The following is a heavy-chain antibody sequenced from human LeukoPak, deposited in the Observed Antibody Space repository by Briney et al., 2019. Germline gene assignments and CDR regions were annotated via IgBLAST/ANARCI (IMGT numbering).Heavy chain of an antibody. D-gene: IGHD4-11*01. V-gene: IGHV3-23*05. CDR3: ARSVPDYTRFDF. CDR2: FKTNYNQV. CDR1: GFTFSDYA. Sequence: GGSLRLSCVASGFTFSDYAMNWVRQAPGKGLEWVSTFKTNYNQVYYAESVRGRFTISTDNSKNTAYLQMDSLRVEDTALYYCARSVPDYTRFDFWGQGALVTVSS. J-gene: IGHJ4*02.